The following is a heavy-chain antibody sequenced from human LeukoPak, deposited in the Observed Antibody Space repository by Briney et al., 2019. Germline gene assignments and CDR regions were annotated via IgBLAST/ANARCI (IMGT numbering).Heavy chain of an antibody. CDR2: ISWNSGSI. D-gene: IGHD3-9*01. V-gene: IGHV3-9*01. CDR1: GFTFDDYA. CDR3: AKDNYDILTGLLNY. Sequence: GASLRLSCAASGFTFDDYAMHWVRQAPGKGLEWVSGISWNSGSIGYADSVKGRFTISRDNAKNSLYLQMNSLRAEDTALYYCAKDNYDILTGLLNYWGQGTLVTVSS. J-gene: IGHJ4*02.